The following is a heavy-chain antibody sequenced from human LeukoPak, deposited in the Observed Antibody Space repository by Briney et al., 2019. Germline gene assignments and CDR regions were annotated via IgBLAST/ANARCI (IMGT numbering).Heavy chain of an antibody. CDR2: IIPIFGIA. V-gene: IGHV1-69*04. J-gene: IGHJ4*02. CDR1: GGTFSSYA. Sequence: SVKVSCKASGGTFSSYAISWVRQAPGQGPEWMGRIIPIFGIANYAQKFQGRVTITADKSTSTAYMELSSLRSEDTAVYYCARDLYDSIHDYWGQGTLVTVSS. CDR3: ARDLYDSIHDY. D-gene: IGHD3-22*01.